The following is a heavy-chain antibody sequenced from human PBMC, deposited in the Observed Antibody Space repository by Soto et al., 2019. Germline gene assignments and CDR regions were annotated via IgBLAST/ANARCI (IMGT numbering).Heavy chain of an antibody. CDR2: ISYDGSNK. CDR1: GFTFSSYG. J-gene: IGHJ6*02. D-gene: IGHD3-3*01. CDR3: AKARSLRYYYYGMDV. V-gene: IGHV3-30*18. Sequence: GGSLRLSCAASGFTFSSYGMHWVRQAPGKGLEWVAVISYDGSNKYYADSVKDRFTISRDNSKNTLYLQMNSLRAEDTAVYYCAKARSLRYYYYGMDVGGQGTTVTVS.